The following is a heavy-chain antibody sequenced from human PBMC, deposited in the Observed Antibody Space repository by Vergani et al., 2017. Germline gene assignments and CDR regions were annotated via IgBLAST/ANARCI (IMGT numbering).Heavy chain of an antibody. Sequence: QVQLQESGPGLVKPSETLSLTCSVSGYSISRGYYWGWIRQPPGKGLEWIATVFHSGSAYYNPSLRRRVTISVETSKNQFSLRLTTVTAADAAVYYCARQFWVSQGVGAFDSWGRGTEVSVSS. CDR2: VFHSGSA. V-gene: IGHV4-38-2*02. D-gene: IGHD3-16*01. J-gene: IGHJ3*01. CDR3: ARQFWVSQGVGAFDS. CDR1: GYSISRGYY.